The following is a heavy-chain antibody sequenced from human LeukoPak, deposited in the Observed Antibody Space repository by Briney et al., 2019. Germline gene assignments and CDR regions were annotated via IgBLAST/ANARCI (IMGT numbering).Heavy chain of an antibody. D-gene: IGHD3-10*01. Sequence: ASVKVSCKASGYTFTSYGISWVRQAPGQGLEWMGWISAYNGNTNYAQKLQGRVTMTTDTSTSTAYMELRSLRSDDTAVYYCARAPSDYYGSGSSHYWGQGTLVTVSS. V-gene: IGHV1-18*01. J-gene: IGHJ4*02. CDR3: ARAPSDYYGSGSSHY. CDR2: ISAYNGNT. CDR1: GYTFTSYG.